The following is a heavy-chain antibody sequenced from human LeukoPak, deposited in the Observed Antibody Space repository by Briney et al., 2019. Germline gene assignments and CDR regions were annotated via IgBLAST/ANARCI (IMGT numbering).Heavy chain of an antibody. CDR3: AREKWFAELPPSNWFDP. D-gene: IGHD3-10*01. CDR2: IIPIFGTA. Sequence: SVKVSCKASGGTFISYAISWVRQAPGQGLEWMGRIIPIFGTANYAQKFQGRVTITTDEYTRTAYMELSRLRSEDTAVYYCAREKWFAELPPSNWFDPWGQGTLVTVSS. V-gene: IGHV1-69*05. CDR1: GGTFISYA. J-gene: IGHJ5*02.